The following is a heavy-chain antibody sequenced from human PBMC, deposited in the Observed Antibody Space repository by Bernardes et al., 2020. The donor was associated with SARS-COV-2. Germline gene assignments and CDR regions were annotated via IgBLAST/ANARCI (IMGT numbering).Heavy chain of an antibody. V-gene: IGHV3-66*01. CDR2: IYPGGNT. D-gene: IGHD6-13*01. Sequence: GGSLRLSCAASGFTVSTNYMSWVRQAPGKGPEWVSVIYPGGNTYSADSVKGRFTISRDNSKNTMFLQMNSLTTEDTAVYYCVRDYPDPADWGQGT. J-gene: IGHJ4*02. CDR1: GFTVSTNY. CDR3: VRDYPDPAD.